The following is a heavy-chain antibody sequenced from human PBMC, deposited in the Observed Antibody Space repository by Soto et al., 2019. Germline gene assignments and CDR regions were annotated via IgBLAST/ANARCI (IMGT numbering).Heavy chain of an antibody. V-gene: IGHV1-69*13. CDR2: IIPIFGTA. D-gene: IGHD2-15*01. Sequence: SVKVSCKASGGTFSSYAISWVRQAPGQGLEWMGGIIPIFGTANYAQKFQGRVTITADESTSTAYMELSSLRSEDTAVYYCARDRWTGGYFDYWGQGTLVTVSS. CDR3: ARDRWTGGYFDY. CDR1: GGTFSSYA. J-gene: IGHJ4*02.